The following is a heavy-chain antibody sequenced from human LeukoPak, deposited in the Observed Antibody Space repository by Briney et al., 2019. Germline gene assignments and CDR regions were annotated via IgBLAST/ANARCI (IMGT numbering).Heavy chain of an antibody. CDR1: GFTFSSYS. V-gene: IGHV3-48*02. CDR3: ARDRGTSGYLP. J-gene: IGHJ5*02. Sequence: GGSLRLACAASGFTFSSYSMNWVRQAPGKGREWVSYISTSSNTIHYADSVKGRFTISRDNAKNSLYLQMSSLRDEDTAVYYCARDRGTSGYLPWGQGTLVTVSS. CDR2: ISTSSNTI. D-gene: IGHD3-22*01.